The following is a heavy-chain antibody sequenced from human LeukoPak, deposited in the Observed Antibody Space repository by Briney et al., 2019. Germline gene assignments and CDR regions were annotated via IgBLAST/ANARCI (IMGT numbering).Heavy chain of an antibody. CDR1: GYTFTSYD. V-gene: IGHV1-8*01. Sequence: ASVKVSCKASGYTFTSYDINWVRQATGQGLEWMGWMNPNSGNTGYAQKFQGRVTMTRDTSTSTVYMELSSLRSEDTAVYYCARELYYYDSSGLDYWGQGTLVTVSS. D-gene: IGHD3-22*01. CDR3: ARELYYYDSSGLDY. CDR2: MNPNSGNT. J-gene: IGHJ4*02.